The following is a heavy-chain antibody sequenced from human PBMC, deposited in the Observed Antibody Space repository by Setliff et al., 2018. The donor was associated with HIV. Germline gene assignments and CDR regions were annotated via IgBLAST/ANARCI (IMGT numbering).Heavy chain of an antibody. CDR3: ARVMAGSYDYVWGSYRYTGGFDY. V-gene: IGHV4-59*01. CDR2: IYYSGST. J-gene: IGHJ4*02. Sequence: SETLSLTCAVYGGSFSGYYWSWIRQPPGKGLEWIGYIYYSGSTNYNPSLKSRVTISVDTSKNQFSLKLSPVTAADTAVYYCARVMAGSYDYVWGSYRYTGGFDYWGQGTLVTVSS. CDR1: GGSFSGYY. D-gene: IGHD3-16*02.